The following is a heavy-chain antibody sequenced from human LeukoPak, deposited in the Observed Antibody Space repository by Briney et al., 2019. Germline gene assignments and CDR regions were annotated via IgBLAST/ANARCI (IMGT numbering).Heavy chain of an antibody. CDR2: ISSSGRST. CDR3: AKEGMYYDFWSGYYSTGGLDY. V-gene: IGHV3-23*01. CDR1: AFSFSSYA. J-gene: IGHJ4*02. Sequence: PGGSLTLSCAASAFSFSSYAMSWVRPAPGKGLEWVSAISSSGRSTYYADSGKGRFTISRDNSKNTLYLQMNSLRAEDTAVYYCAKEGMYYDFWSGYYSTGGLDYWGQGTLVTVSS. D-gene: IGHD3-3*01.